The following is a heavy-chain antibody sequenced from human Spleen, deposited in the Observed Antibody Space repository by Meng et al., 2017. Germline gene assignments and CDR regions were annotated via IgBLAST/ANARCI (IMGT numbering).Heavy chain of an antibody. CDR1: AFTFSSYE. Sequence: GESLKISCAASAFTFSSYEMNWVRQAPGEGLEWVSYISDSGSNIYYADSVKGRFTISRDNAKNSLYLQMNSLRAEDTAVYYCARFHYDGMDVWGQGTTVTVSS. J-gene: IGHJ6*02. V-gene: IGHV3-48*03. CDR3: ARFHYDGMDV. CDR2: ISDSGSNI.